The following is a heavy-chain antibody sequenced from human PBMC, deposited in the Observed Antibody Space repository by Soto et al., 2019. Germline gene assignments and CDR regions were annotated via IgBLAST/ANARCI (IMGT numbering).Heavy chain of an antibody. J-gene: IGHJ6*02. V-gene: IGHV3-23*01. CDR1: GFTFSSYA. D-gene: IGHD1-1*01. CDR2: IRSSGDRT. CDR3: AKQQGPGTPYYYAMDV. Sequence: EVQLLESGGGLVQPGGSLRLSCAASGFTFSSYAMSWVRQAPGKGLEWVPVIRSSGDRTYYADSVKGRFTISRDNSKNTLYMQMNSPRAEDTAVYYCAKQQGPGTPYYYAMDVWGQGTTVTVSS.